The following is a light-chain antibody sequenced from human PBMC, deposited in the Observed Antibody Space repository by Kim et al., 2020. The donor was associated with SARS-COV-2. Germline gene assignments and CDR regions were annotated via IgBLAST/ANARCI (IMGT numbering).Light chain of an antibody. CDR2: GKN. V-gene: IGLV3-19*01. Sequence: SSELTQDPAVSVALGQTVRITCQGDSLRSYYASWYQQKPGQAPVLVIYGKNNRPSGIPDRFSGSSSGNTASLTITGAQAEDEADYYCTPRDSSGNHVVFG. CDR1: SLRSYY. J-gene: IGLJ2*01. CDR3: TPRDSSGNHVV.